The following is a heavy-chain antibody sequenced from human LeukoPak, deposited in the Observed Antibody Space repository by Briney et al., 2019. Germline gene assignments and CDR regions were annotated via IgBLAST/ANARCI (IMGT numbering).Heavy chain of an antibody. J-gene: IGHJ3*02. CDR2: IYHSGST. V-gene: IGHV4-38-2*02. CDR3: VRDWEGFNFDI. Sequence: PSETLSLTCAVSGYSISSGYYWGWIRQPPGEGLEWIGSIYHSGSTYYNPSLKSRVTISVDTSKNQFSLKLSSVTAADTAVYYCVRDWEGFNFDIWGQGTMVTVSS. D-gene: IGHD1-26*01. CDR1: GYSISSGYY.